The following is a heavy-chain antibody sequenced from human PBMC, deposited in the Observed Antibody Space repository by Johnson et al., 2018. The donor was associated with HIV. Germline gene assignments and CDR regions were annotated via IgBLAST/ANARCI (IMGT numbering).Heavy chain of an antibody. V-gene: IGHV3-30*18. J-gene: IGHJ3*02. CDR3: AKDFPYTYGPSVFDI. Sequence: QVQLVESGGGLIQPGGSLRLSCAVSGFTVSSNYMSWVRQAPGKGLEWVAVISYDGSNKYYADSVKGRFTISRDNSKNTLYLQMNSLRAGDTAVYYCAKDFPYTYGPSVFDIWGQGTMVTVSS. CDR1: GFTVSSNY. CDR2: ISYDGSNK. D-gene: IGHD5-18*01.